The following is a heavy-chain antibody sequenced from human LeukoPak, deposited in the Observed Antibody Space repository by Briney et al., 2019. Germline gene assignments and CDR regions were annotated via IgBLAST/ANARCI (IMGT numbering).Heavy chain of an antibody. V-gene: IGHV4-30-2*01. CDR2: IYHSGST. D-gene: IGHD6-13*01. CDR3: ARSYNSWYYFDY. Sequence: SSETLSLTCTVSGGSISSGGYYWSWIRQPPGKGLEWIGYIYHSGSTYYNPSLKSRVTISIDTSKNQFSLKLSSVTAADTAVYYCARSYNSWYYFDYWGQGTLVTVSS. CDR1: GGSISSGGYY. J-gene: IGHJ4*02.